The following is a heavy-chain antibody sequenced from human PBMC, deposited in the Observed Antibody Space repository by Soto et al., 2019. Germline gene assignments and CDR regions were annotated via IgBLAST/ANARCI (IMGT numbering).Heavy chain of an antibody. CDR1: GFIFSNYG. V-gene: IGHV3-33*06. CDR3: AKSGGGGYDSNNGHSSGLLMCPS. Sequence: GGSLRLSCAASGFIFSNYGMHWVRQAPGKGLEWVALIYYDGSFENYADSVKGRFTISRDNSKSTLWLQVNSLRVEDTAVYYCAKSGGGGYDSNNGHSSGLLMCPSWGQGTLVTVSS. D-gene: IGHD3-22*01. J-gene: IGHJ4*02. CDR2: IYYDGSFE.